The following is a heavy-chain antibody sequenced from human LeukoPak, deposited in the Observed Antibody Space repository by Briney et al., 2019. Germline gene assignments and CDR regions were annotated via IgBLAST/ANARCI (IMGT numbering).Heavy chain of an antibody. V-gene: IGHV1-69*02. D-gene: IGHD7-27*01. CDR3: ASQTGGTQFDY. CDR2: IIPILGIA. Sequence: ASVKVSCKVSGGTFSSYTISWVRQAPGRGLEWMGRIIPILGIANYAQKFQGRVTITADKSTSTAYMELSSLGSEDTAVYYCASQTGGTQFDYWGQGTLVTVSS. J-gene: IGHJ4*02. CDR1: GGTFSSYT.